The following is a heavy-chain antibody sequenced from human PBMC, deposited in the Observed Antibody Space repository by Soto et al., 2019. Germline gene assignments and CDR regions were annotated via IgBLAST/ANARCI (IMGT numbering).Heavy chain of an antibody. CDR1: GGSLSGYY. Sequence: QVQLQQWGAGLLKPSETLSRTCAVYGGSLSGYYWSWIRQPPGKGLEWIGEINHSGSTNYNPSLKSRVTISVDKSKNQFSLKLTSVTAADTAVYYCARRVTMQYYFDYWGQGTLVPVSS. J-gene: IGHJ4*02. CDR2: INHSGST. CDR3: ARRVTMQYYFDY. V-gene: IGHV4-34*01. D-gene: IGHD3-10*01.